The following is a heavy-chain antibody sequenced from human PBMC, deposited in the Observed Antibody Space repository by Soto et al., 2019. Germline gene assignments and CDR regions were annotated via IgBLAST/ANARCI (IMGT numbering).Heavy chain of an antibody. Sequence: PGGSLRLSCVVSGFTFGDYAFHWVRQVPGEGLEWVSFISYSANNKYYRDSVKGRSTISRDNAKNSLYLQMNSLRAEDTAVYYCARERRGSSSFDYWGQGTLVTVSS. CDR3: ARERRGSSSFDY. D-gene: IGHD6-13*01. V-gene: IGHV3-30-3*01. J-gene: IGHJ4*02. CDR1: GFTFGDYA. CDR2: ISYSANNK.